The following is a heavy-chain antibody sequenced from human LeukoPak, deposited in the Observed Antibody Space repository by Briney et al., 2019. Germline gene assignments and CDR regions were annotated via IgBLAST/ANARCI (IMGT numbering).Heavy chain of an antibody. D-gene: IGHD2-2*01. J-gene: IGHJ6*02. Sequence: GGSLRLSCAASGFTFSSYSMNWVRQAPGKGLEWVSSISSSSSYIYYADSVKGRFTISRGNAKNSLYLQMNSLRAEDTAVYYCARDVSRCSSTSCYSYYGMDVWGQGTTVTVSS. V-gene: IGHV3-21*01. CDR1: GFTFSSYS. CDR2: ISSSSSYI. CDR3: ARDVSRCSSTSCYSYYGMDV.